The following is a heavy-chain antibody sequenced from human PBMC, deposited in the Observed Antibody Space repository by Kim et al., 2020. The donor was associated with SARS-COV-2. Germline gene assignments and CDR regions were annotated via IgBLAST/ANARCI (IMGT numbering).Heavy chain of an antibody. CDR1: GDSINDYY. CDR3: AREDVSTGYFQSDN. D-gene: IGHD3-9*01. V-gene: IGHV4-4*07. Sequence: SETLSLTCNVSGDSINDYYWSWIRQPAGEGLEWIGRIYPSGHTNYHPSLKSRVTMSIDPSTNQFSLKLRSVSAADTAVYYCAREDVSTGYFQSDNWGQGILVTVSS. J-gene: IGHJ4*02. CDR2: IYPSGHT.